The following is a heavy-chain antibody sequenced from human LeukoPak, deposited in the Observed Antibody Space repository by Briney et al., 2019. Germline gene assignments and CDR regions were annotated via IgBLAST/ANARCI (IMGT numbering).Heavy chain of an antibody. Sequence: GGSLRLSCAASGFTFSSYSMNWVRQAPGKGLEWVSSISSSSSYIYYADSVKGRFTISRDNAKNSLYLQMNSLRAEDTAVYYCARDGYSSNWRYAFDIWGQGTMVTVSS. V-gene: IGHV3-21*01. CDR2: ISSSSSYI. CDR3: ARDGYSSNWRYAFDI. CDR1: GFTFSSYS. J-gene: IGHJ3*02. D-gene: IGHD6-13*01.